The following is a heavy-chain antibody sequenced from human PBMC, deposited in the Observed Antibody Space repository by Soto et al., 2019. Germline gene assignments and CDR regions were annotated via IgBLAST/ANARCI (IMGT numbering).Heavy chain of an antibody. D-gene: IGHD6-6*01. Sequence: VSVKVSCKASGYTFTSYAMHWVRQAPGQRLEWMGWINAGNGNTKYSQKFQGRVTITRDTSASTAYMELSSLRSEDTAVYYCARDPLGYSSSSSDYYYYMDVWGKGTTVTVSS. CDR2: INAGNGNT. CDR1: GYTFTSYA. CDR3: ARDPLGYSSSSSDYYYYMDV. J-gene: IGHJ6*03. V-gene: IGHV1-3*01.